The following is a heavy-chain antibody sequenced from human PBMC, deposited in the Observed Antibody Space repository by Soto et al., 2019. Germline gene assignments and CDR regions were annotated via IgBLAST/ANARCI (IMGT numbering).Heavy chain of an antibody. CDR3: ARTGYSSGWFDP. Sequence: PSETLSLTCTVSGGSISSSSYYWGWIRQPPGKGLEWIGSIYYSGSTYYNPSLKSRVTISVDTSKNQFSLKLSSVTAADTAVYYCARTGYSSGWFDPWGQGTLVTVSS. V-gene: IGHV4-39*01. D-gene: IGHD6-19*01. J-gene: IGHJ5*02. CDR2: IYYSGST. CDR1: GGSISSSSYY.